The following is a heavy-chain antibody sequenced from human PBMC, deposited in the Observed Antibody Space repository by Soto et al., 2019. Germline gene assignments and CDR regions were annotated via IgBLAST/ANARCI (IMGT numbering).Heavy chain of an antibody. J-gene: IGHJ4*02. CDR1: GVPINKGGSY. CDR3: AKDRGSTTVVTTPDY. D-gene: IGHD4-17*01. Sequence: SETLSLTCTVSGVPINKGGSYWGWVRQHPGKGLEWVGYIHYDGETFFNPSLDSRLTISADTSKNQFSMKLSSVTAADTAIYYCAKDRGSTTVVTTPDYWGQGTLVTVSS. V-gene: IGHV4-31*03. CDR2: IHYDGET.